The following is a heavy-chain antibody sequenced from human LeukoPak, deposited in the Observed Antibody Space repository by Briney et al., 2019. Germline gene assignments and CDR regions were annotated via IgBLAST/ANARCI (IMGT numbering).Heavy chain of an antibody. D-gene: IGHD2-8*02. J-gene: IGHJ4*02. CDR3: ARRGDDTGAPPLGY. CDR2: ISSSGNTI. V-gene: IGHV3-48*04. CDR1: GFTFSSYT. Sequence: GGSLRLSCAASGFTFSSYTMNWVRQAPGKGQECISYISSSGNTIYYVDSVKGRFTISRDNAKNSLYLQMNSLRAEDTAVYYCARRGDDTGAPPLGYWGQGTLVTVSS.